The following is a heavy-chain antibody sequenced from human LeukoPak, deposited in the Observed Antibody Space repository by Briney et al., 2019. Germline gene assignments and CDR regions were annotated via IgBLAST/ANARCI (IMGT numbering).Heavy chain of an antibody. J-gene: IGHJ4*02. Sequence: PSETLSLTCAVSGYSISSGYYWGWIRQPPGKGLEWIGSIYHSGSTYYNPSLKSRVTISVDTSKNQFSLKLSSVTAADTAVYYCAGGGIVVVPAAMDGRDYWGQGTLVTVSS. CDR3: AGGGIVVVPAAMDGRDY. CDR2: IYHSGST. D-gene: IGHD2-2*01. V-gene: IGHV4-38-2*01. CDR1: GYSISSGYY.